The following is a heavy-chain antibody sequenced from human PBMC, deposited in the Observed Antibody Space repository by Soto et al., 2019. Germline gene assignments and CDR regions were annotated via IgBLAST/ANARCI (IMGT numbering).Heavy chain of an antibody. Sequence: SETLSLTXDVSGGSISSSKWWTWVRQPPGKGLEWIGKIDQNGITNYNPSLESRVTISKDKSKNQLFLNLTSVTAADTAMYYCVRMNRDYYYYGMDVWGQGTTVTVSS. CDR2: IDQNGIT. V-gene: IGHV4-4*02. J-gene: IGHJ6*02. CDR1: GGSISSSKW. CDR3: VRMNRDYYYYGMDV.